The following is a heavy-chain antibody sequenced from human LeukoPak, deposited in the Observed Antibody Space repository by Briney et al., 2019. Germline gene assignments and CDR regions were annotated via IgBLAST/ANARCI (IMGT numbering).Heavy chain of an antibody. Sequence: GGSLRLSCAASGFTVSSNYMSWVRQAPGKGLEWVSVIYTGGTTHYADSVKGRFTTSRDNSKNTLYLQMNSRRAEDTALYYCARGVSGYSYGSRFDYWGQGTLVTVSS. CDR2: IYTGGTT. V-gene: IGHV3-53*01. D-gene: IGHD5-18*01. CDR3: ARGVSGYSYGSRFDY. J-gene: IGHJ4*02. CDR1: GFTVSSNY.